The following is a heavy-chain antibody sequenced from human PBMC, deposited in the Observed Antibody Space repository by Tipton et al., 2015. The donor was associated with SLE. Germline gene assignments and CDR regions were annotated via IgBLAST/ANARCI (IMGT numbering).Heavy chain of an antibody. CDR1: GFSFSTYE. Sequence: GSLRLSCAASGFSFSTYEMNWVRQAPGKGLEWISYVGSGGNTIYYADSVKGRFTISRDNAKRSLYLQMNSLRAEDTGVYYCARPKTYFYDTGGFRSYWFFDLWGRGTLVSVSS. V-gene: IGHV3-48*03. CDR2: VGSGGNTI. J-gene: IGHJ2*01. CDR3: ARPKTYFYDTGGFRSYWFFDL. D-gene: IGHD3-22*01.